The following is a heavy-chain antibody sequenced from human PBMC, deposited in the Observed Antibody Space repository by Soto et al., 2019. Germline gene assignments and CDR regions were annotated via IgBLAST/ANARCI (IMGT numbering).Heavy chain of an antibody. J-gene: IGHJ4*02. V-gene: IGHV2-26*01. Sequence: QVTFKESGPMLVTPTQTLTQACTVSGFSVFNTRVGVTWIRQPPGKALDSPAPLFANDEKSYTTSLKTMLTISKDTSIIQVVLTTTNVDPGDTATFCCTLIGPDYYGILIGKSINFAYWGQVTLVTV. CDR3: TLIGPDYYGILIGKSINFAY. CDR1: GFSVFNTRVG. CDR2: LFANDEK. D-gene: IGHD4-17*01.